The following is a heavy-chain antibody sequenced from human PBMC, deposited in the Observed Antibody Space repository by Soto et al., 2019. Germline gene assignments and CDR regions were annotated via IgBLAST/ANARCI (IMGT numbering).Heavy chain of an antibody. D-gene: IGHD3-16*02. Sequence: EVQLLESGGGVVQPGGSLRLSCAASGFFFSDYAMTWVRQAPGKGLEWVSAITSTGSSTYFADSVKGRITISRDNSKNTLSQQMDSLIAEDTAIFYCAKGVEGYIVSSFDYWAQGVLVTVSS. CDR2: ITSTGSST. J-gene: IGHJ4*02. V-gene: IGHV3-23*01. CDR1: GFFFSDYA. CDR3: AKGVEGYIVSSFDY.